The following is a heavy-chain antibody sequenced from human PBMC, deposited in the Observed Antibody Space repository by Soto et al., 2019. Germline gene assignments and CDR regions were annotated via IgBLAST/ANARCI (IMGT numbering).Heavy chain of an antibody. D-gene: IGHD3-22*01. Sequence: GSAVKVSSKASGGTFSNSAITWARQAPGQGLELMGGIIPMFGTPIYAQGFQGRITITADEPTATVYMELTGLRSDDTAVYYCGRGARRHYYASGGYFFDHWGQGTLVTVSS. CDR3: GRGARRHYYASGGYFFDH. CDR2: IIPMFGTP. CDR1: GGTFSNSA. J-gene: IGHJ4*02. V-gene: IGHV1-69*13.